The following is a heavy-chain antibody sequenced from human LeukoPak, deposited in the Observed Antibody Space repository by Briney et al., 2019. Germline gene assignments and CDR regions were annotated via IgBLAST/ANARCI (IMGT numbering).Heavy chain of an antibody. Sequence: GGSLRLSCAASGFTFSSYSMNWVRQAPGKGLEWVSSISSSSSSIYYADSVKGRFTISRDNAKNSLYLQMNSLRAEDTAVYFCARVKAGATTGIGAFDIWGQGTMVTVSS. CDR3: ARVKAGATTGIGAFDI. J-gene: IGHJ3*02. D-gene: IGHD1-26*01. CDR2: ISSSSSSI. CDR1: GFTFSSYS. V-gene: IGHV3-21*01.